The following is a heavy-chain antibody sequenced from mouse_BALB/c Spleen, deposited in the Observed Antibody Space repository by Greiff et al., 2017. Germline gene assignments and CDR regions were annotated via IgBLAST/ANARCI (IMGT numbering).Heavy chain of an antibody. Sequence: QVQLKESGAELVRPGTSVKVSCKASGYAFTNYLIEWVKQRPGQGLEWIGVINPGSGGTNYNEKFKGKATLTADKSSSTAYMQLSSLTSDDSAVYFCARRGDYDYDWFAYWGQGTLVTVSA. J-gene: IGHJ3*01. CDR2: INPGSGGT. CDR3: ARRGDYDYDWFAY. V-gene: IGHV1-54*01. CDR1: GYAFTNYL. D-gene: IGHD2-4*01.